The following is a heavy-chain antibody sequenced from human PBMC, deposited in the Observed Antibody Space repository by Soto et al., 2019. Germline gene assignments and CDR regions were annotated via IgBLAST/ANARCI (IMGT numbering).Heavy chain of an antibody. CDR1: GGSLSDYF. CDR2: INHLGSI. Sequence: PSETLSLTCVVSGGSLSDYFWSWIRQPPVMALEWIGEINHLGSINYNPSLKSRVTMSVDTSKNQFSLTLNSVTAADTATYCARGGISHWAYFYYMDVWDRGTTVTVSS. V-gene: IGHV4-34*01. D-gene: IGHD2-21*01. CDR3: ARGGISHWAYFYYMDV. J-gene: IGHJ6*03.